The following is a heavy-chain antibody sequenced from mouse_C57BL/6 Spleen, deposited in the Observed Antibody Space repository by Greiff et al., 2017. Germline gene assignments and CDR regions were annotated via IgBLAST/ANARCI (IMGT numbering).Heavy chain of an antibody. V-gene: IGHV1-80*01. D-gene: IGHD1-1*01. CDR2: IYPGDGDT. CDR1: GYAFSSYW. Sequence: QVQLQQSGAELVKPGASVKISCKASGYAFSSYWMNWVKQRPGKGLEWIGQIYPGDGDTNYNGKFKGKATLSADKSSSTAYMQLSSLTSEDSAVYFCARDGSSFHWYFDVWGTGTTVTVSS. CDR3: ARDGSSFHWYFDV. J-gene: IGHJ1*03.